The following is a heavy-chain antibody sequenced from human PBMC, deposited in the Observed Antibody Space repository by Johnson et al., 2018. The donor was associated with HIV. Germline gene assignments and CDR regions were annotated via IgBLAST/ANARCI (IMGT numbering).Heavy chain of an antibody. CDR2: INQGGSEK. D-gene: IGHD3-3*01. J-gene: IGHJ3*02. Sequence: VQLVESGGGLVQPGGSLRLSCAASGFTFSSYWMTWVRQAPGRGLEWVANINQGGSEKYSVDSVKGRFTISRDNAKNSLYLQMNNLRVEDTAVYYCATDRYYNFWSGSGHAAFDIWGQGTMVTVSS. V-gene: IGHV3-7*01. CDR3: ATDRYYNFWSGSGHAAFDI. CDR1: GFTFSSYW.